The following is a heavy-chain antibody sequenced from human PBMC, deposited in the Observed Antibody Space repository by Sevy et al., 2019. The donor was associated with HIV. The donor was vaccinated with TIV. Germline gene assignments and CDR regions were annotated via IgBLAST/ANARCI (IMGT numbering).Heavy chain of an antibody. CDR2: IDGDGSGT. CDR3: ARGFRDV. CDR1: GFTFSTYW. V-gene: IGHV3-74*01. J-gene: IGHJ6*04. Sequence: GGSLRLSCAASGFTFSTYWMHWVRQVPGKGLVWVSRIDGDGSGTSYADSVKGRFTICRDNAKNTLYLQRNSLRAEDTAVYYCARGFRDVWGKGTTVTVAS.